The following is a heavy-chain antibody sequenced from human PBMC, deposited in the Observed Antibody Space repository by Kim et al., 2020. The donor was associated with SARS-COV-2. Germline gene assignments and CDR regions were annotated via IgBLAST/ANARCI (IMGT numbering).Heavy chain of an antibody. V-gene: IGHV3-9*01. CDR2: ISWNSGSI. CDR1: GFTFDDYA. CDR3: AKDLSIGWGDAFDI. Sequence: GGSLRLSCAASGFTFDDYAMHWVRQAPGKGLEWVSGISWNSGSIGYADSVKGRFTISRDNAKNSLYLQMNSLRAEDTALYYCAKDLSIGWGDAFDIWGQGTMVTVSS. J-gene: IGHJ3*02. D-gene: IGHD6-19*01.